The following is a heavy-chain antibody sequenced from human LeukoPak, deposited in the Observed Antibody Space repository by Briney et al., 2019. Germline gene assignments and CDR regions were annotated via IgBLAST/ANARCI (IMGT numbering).Heavy chain of an antibody. CDR2: MFYYGST. Sequence: SETLSLTCTVSGESISSSNYFWVWLRQPPGKGLEWIGSMFYYGSTYYNASLKSRVTISLDTSKKQFSLKLRSVTAADTAVYYCARGGITSLLNWFDPWGQGILVTVSS. CDR1: GESISSSNYF. CDR3: ARGGITSLLNWFDP. D-gene: IGHD3-16*01. V-gene: IGHV4-39*07. J-gene: IGHJ5*02.